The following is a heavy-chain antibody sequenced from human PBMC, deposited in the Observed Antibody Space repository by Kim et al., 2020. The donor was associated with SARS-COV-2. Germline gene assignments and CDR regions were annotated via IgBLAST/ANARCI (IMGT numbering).Heavy chain of an antibody. D-gene: IGHD3-10*01. CDR1: GFTFSSYS. CDR3: ARDPAYGSGSYYNCYYYGMDV. J-gene: IGHJ6*02. Sequence: GGSLRLSCAASGFTFSSYSMNWVLQAPGKGLEWVSSISSSSSYIYYADSVKGRFTISRDNAKNSLYLQMNSLRAEDTAVYYCARDPAYGSGSYYNCYYYGMDVWGQGTTVTVSS. CDR2: ISSSSSYI. V-gene: IGHV3-21*01.